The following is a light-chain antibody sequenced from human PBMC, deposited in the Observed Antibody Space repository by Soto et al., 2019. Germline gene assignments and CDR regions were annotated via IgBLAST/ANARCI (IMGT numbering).Light chain of an antibody. CDR3: QQCGSSST. CDR2: DAS. CDR1: ESVSSY. Sequence: EIVLTQSPATLSVSPGDRATLSCRASESVSSYLAWYQQKPGQAPRLLIYDASNRATGIPARFSGSGSGTDFTLTISRLEPEDFAVYYCQQCGSSSTFGQGTRLEIK. V-gene: IGKV3-11*01. J-gene: IGKJ5*01.